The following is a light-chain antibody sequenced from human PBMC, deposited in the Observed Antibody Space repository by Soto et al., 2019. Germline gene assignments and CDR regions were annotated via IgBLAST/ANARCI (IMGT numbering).Light chain of an antibody. Sequence: EIKMTQSPSTLSASVGDRVTITCRASQSISSWLAWYQQKPGKAPKLLIYDASSLESGVPSRFSGSGSGTEFTLTISSLQPDDFATYYCQQYNSYSQTFGQGTKVDI. CDR1: QSISSW. CDR3: QQYNSYSQT. V-gene: IGKV1-5*01. J-gene: IGKJ1*01. CDR2: DAS.